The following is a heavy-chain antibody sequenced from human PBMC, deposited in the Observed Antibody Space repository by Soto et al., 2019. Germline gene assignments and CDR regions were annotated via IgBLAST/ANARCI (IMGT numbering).Heavy chain of an antibody. CDR3: ARDNRNWNYVSDY. CDR1: GYTFTSYG. CDR2: ISAYNGNT. V-gene: IGHV1-18*04. D-gene: IGHD1-7*01. J-gene: IGHJ4*02. Sequence: ASVKVSCKASGYTFTSYGISWVRQAPGQGLEWMGWISAYNGNTNYAQKLQGRVTMTTDTSTSTAYTEPRSLRSDDTAVYYCARDNRNWNYVSDYWGQGTLVTVSS.